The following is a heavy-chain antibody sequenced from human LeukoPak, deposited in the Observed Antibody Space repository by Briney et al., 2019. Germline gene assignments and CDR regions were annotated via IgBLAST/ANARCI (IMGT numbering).Heavy chain of an antibody. Sequence: SETLSLTCTVSGGSISSYYWSWIRQPAGKGLEWIGRIYTSGSTNYNPSLKSRVTMSVDTSKNQFSLKLSSVTAADTAVYYCAKGHADSSGYYYFDSWGQGTLVTVSS. CDR1: GGSISSYY. CDR3: AKGHADSSGYYYFDS. D-gene: IGHD3-22*01. CDR2: IYTSGST. V-gene: IGHV4-4*07. J-gene: IGHJ4*02.